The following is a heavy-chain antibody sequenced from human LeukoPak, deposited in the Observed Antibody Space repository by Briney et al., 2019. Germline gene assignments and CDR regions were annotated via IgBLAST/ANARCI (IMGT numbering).Heavy chain of an antibody. D-gene: IGHD3-10*01. CDR1: GFTFSSYE. CDR3: ARIGADGSGSYYGSYYYYYYYMDV. CDR2: ISSSGSTI. V-gene: IGHV3-48*03. Sequence: GGSLRLSCAASGFTFSSYEMNWVRQAPGKGLEWVSYISSSGSTIYYADSVKGRFTISRDNAKNSLYLQMNSLRAEDTAVYYCARIGADGSGSYYGSYYYYYYYMDVWGKGTTVTVSS. J-gene: IGHJ6*03.